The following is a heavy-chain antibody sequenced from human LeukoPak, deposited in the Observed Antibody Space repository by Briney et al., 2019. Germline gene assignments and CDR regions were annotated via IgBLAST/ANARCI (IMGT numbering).Heavy chain of an antibody. CDR3: ARAILVGGWYELSDY. V-gene: IGHV3-64*01. D-gene: IGHD6-19*01. J-gene: IGHJ4*02. Sequence: GGSLRLSCAASGFTFSSYAMHWVRQAPGKGLEYVSAISSNGGSTYYANSVKGRFTISRDNSKNTLYLQMGSLRAEDMAVYYCARAILVGGWYELSDYWGQGTLVTVSS. CDR2: ISSNGGST. CDR1: GFTFSSYA.